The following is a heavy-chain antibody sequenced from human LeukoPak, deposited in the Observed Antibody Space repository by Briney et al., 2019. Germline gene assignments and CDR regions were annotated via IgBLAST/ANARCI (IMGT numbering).Heavy chain of an antibody. CDR3: ARDHNRPPATLYYFDY. CDR2: ISSSGSTI. V-gene: IGHV3-11*01. Sequence: PGGSLRLSCGASGFTFSDYYMSWIRQAPGKGLEGGSYISSSGSTIYYADAVKGRFTISRDNAKNSLYLQMKSQRPEDTAVYYCARDHNRPPATLYYFDYWGQGTLVTVSS. CDR1: GFTFSDYY. D-gene: IGHD2-15*01. J-gene: IGHJ4*02.